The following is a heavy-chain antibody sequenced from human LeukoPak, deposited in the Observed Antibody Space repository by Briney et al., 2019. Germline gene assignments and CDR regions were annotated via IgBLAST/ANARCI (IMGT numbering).Heavy chain of an antibody. CDR1: GFTLSTYA. D-gene: IGHD2-21*01. CDR3: AGSTLKRGGASYFDL. V-gene: IGHV3-23*01. Sequence: PGGSLRLSCAASGFTLSTYAMTWVRQAPGKGLEWVSGISDSGGRIYYAESVKGRFTISRDNSKNTLYLQMNSLRAEDTAVYYCAGSTLKRGGASYFDLWGQGTLVPVSS. J-gene: IGHJ4*02. CDR2: ISDSGGRI.